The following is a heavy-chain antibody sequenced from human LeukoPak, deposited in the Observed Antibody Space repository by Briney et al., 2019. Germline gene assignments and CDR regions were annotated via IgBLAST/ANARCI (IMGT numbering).Heavy chain of an antibody. CDR2: VYYSGST. J-gene: IGHJ4*02. Sequence: SETLSLTCTVSSGSIRSYYWSWIRQPPGKGLEWIGYVYYSGSTDYNPSLKSRVTISVDTSKNQFSLSLTSVTAADTAVYCCARLDPPFYSDSRGFDYWGLGTPVTVSS. CDR1: SGSIRSYY. CDR3: ARLDPPFYSDSRGFDY. V-gene: IGHV4-59*08. D-gene: IGHD3-22*01.